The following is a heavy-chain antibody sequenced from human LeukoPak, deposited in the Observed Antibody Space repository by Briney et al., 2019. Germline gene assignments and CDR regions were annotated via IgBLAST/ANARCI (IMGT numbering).Heavy chain of an antibody. CDR1: GGSFSGYY. Sequence: PSETLSLTCAVYGGSFSGYYWSWIRQPPGKGLEWIGEIDNSGSTNYNPSLKSRVTISVDTSKNQFSLKLSSVTAADTAVYYCARRRASSSWYRPRNNWFDPWGQGTLVTVSS. J-gene: IGHJ5*02. CDR2: IDNSGST. CDR3: ARRRASSSWYRPRNNWFDP. D-gene: IGHD6-13*01. V-gene: IGHV4-34*01.